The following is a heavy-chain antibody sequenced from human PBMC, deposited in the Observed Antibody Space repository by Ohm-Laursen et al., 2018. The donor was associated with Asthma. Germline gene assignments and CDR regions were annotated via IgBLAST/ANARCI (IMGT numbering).Heavy chain of an antibody. CDR3: RALLGTEGSKLGYCSGGSCYYYYYGMDV. CDR2: IYSGGST. V-gene: IGHV3-66*02. CDR1: GYTFSRYS. D-gene: IGHD2-15*01. Sequence: SLRLSCTAFGYTFSRYSIHWVRQAPGKGLEWVSVIYSGGSTYYADSVKGRFTISRDNSKNTLYLQMNSLRAEDTAVYYCRALLGTEGSKLGYCSGGSCYYYYYGMDVWGQGTTVTVSS. J-gene: IGHJ6*02.